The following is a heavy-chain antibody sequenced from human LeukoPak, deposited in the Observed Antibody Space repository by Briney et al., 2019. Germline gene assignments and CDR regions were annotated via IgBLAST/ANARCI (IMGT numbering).Heavy chain of an antibody. CDR2: INHSGST. CDR1: GGSFSGYY. V-gene: IGHV4-34*01. D-gene: IGHD4-17*01. CDR3: ARTSPRDGDYYYYGMDV. Sequence: SETLSLTCAVYGGSFSGYYWSWIRQPPGKGLEWIGEINHSGSTNYNPSLKSRVTISVDTSKNQFSLELSSVTAADTAVYYCARTSPRDGDYYYYGMDVWGQGTTVTVSS. J-gene: IGHJ6*02.